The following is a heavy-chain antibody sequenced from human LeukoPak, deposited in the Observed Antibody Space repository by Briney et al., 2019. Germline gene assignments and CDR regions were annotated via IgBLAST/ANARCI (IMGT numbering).Heavy chain of an antibody. V-gene: IGHV3-7*01. CDR1: GFTFSSYS. D-gene: IGHD5-24*01. J-gene: IGHJ4*02. CDR2: IKEDGSET. Sequence: QTGGSLRLSCAASGFTFSSYSMNWVRQVPGKGLECLANIKEDGSETYYADSVKGRFTISRDNPKNLLFLQINSLRVEDTAVYYCARETPRRGETRDGYRWGQGTLVTVSS. CDR3: ARETPRRGETRDGYR.